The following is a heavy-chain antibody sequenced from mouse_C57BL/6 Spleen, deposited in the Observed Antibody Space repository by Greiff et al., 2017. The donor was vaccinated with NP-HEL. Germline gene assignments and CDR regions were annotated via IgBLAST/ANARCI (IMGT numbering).Heavy chain of an antibody. Sequence: QVQLQQSGAELVRPGTSVKVSCKASGYAFTNYLIEWVKQRPGQGLEWIGVINPGSGGTNYNEKFKGKATLTADKSSSTAYMQLSSLTSEDSAIYFCARGSNDGYYGAYWGQGTLVTVSA. CDR3: ARGSNDGYYGAY. CDR2: INPGSGGT. V-gene: IGHV1-54*01. CDR1: GYAFTNYL. D-gene: IGHD2-3*01. J-gene: IGHJ3*01.